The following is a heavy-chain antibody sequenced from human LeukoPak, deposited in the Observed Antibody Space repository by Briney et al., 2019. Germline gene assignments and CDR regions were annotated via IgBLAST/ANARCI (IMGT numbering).Heavy chain of an antibody. CDR3: ARDTDEEYSSSSDGLAV. J-gene: IGHJ6*02. CDR2: ITPFFGVA. V-gene: IGHV1-69*04. Sequence: SVKVSCKASGGNFGNYVIHGVRQAPGQGLEWMGRITPFFGVANYAQTFQDRVTFTADKITNTAYMQISSLKSEDTAVYFCARDTDEEYSSSSDGLAVWGQGTTVTVSS. CDR1: GGNFGNYV. D-gene: IGHD6-6*01.